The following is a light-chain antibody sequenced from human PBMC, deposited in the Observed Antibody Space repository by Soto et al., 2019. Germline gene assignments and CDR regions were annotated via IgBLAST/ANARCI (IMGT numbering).Light chain of an antibody. CDR3: QQYSTDPWT. Sequence: DIQMTQSPSTLSASVGDRVTITCRASQSISSWLAWYQQKPGKAPKLLIYKASSLEGGVPSRFSGSGSGTEFTLTLSSLQPDDFATYYCQQYSTDPWTFGQGSKVEIK. CDR1: QSISSW. V-gene: IGKV1-5*03. J-gene: IGKJ1*01. CDR2: KAS.